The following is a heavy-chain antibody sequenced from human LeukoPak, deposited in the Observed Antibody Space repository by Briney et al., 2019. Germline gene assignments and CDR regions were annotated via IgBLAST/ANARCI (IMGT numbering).Heavy chain of an antibody. CDR2: INHSGST. Sequence: SETLSLTCAVYGGSFSGYYWSWIRQPPGKGLEWIGEINHSGSTNYNPSLKSRVTISVDTSKNQFSLKLSSVTAADTAVYYCATVAGTTFDYWGQGTLVTVSS. D-gene: IGHD1-7*01. J-gene: IGHJ4*02. CDR1: GGSFSGYY. V-gene: IGHV4-34*01. CDR3: ATVAGTTFDY.